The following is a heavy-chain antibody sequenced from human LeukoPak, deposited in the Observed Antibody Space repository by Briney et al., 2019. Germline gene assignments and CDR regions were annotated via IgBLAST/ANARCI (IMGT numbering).Heavy chain of an antibody. CDR3: ASHLGAFDI. CDR2: INHSGST. D-gene: IGHD3-16*01. J-gene: IGHJ3*02. V-gene: IGHV4-34*01. Sequence: GSLRLSCAASGFSFSIHGMGWVRRAPGKGLEWIGEINHSGSTNYNPSLKSRVTISVDTSKNQFSLKLSSVTAADTAVYYCASHLGAFDIWGQGTMVTVSS. CDR1: GFSFSIHG.